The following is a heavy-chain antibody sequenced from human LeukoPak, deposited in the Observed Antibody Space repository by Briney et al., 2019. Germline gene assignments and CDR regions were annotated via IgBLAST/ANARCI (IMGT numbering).Heavy chain of an antibody. D-gene: IGHD6-13*01. CDR1: GYTYTTDG. CDR3: ARDRGIAEADSFDP. Sequence: ASVKVSCKASGYTYTTDGISWVRQAPGQGLEWMGWIDTYSGKTNYAQKFQGRVTMTSDTSTSTAYMELRSLRSDDTAVYYCARDRGIAEADSFDPWGPGTLVTVSS. CDR2: IDTYSGKT. V-gene: IGHV1-18*01. J-gene: IGHJ5*02.